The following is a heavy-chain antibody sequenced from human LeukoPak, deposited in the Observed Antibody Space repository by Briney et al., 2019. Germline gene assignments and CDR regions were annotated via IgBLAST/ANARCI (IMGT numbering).Heavy chain of an antibody. Sequence: ASVRVSCKASGYTFTSYYMHWVRQAPGQGLEWMGIINPSGGSTNYAQKFQGRVTMTRDTSTNTVYMELRSLRSDDTAVYYCARSYSSTWYSYYYYMDVWGKGTTVTVSS. D-gene: IGHD6-13*01. J-gene: IGHJ6*03. CDR1: GYTFTSYY. CDR2: INPSGGST. CDR3: ARSYSSTWYSYYYYMDV. V-gene: IGHV1-46*01.